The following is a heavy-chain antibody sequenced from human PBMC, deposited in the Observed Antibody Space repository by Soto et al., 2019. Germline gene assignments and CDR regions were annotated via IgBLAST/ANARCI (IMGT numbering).Heavy chain of an antibody. V-gene: IGHV4-34*01. J-gene: IGHJ6*03. CDR3: ARLVSYEQPTYYHYYMDV. CDR2: INHSGST. CDR1: GGSFSGYY. Sequence: SETLSLTCAVYGGSFSGYYWSWIRQPPGKGLEWIGEINHSGSTNYNPSLKSRVTISVDTSKNQFSLKLSSVTAADTAVYYCARLVSYEQPTYYHYYMDVWGKGTTVTVSS. D-gene: IGHD3-3*01.